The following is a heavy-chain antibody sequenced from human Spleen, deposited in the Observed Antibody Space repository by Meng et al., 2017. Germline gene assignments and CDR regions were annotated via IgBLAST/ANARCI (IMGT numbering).Heavy chain of an antibody. CDR1: GYTFTAYW. J-gene: IGHJ4*02. CDR2: IDPRSGDT. V-gene: IGHV1-2*06. CDR3: VRDEDISAAGKLFGDY. D-gene: IGHD6-13*01. Sequence: QVQLVQAGAEAQNPGASVKVSCKPSGYTFTAYWLHWVRQAPGQGLDWMGRIDPRSGDTQYAQKFQGRVTMTRDTSISTTYMELSRLRSDDTAVYYCVRDEDISAAGKLFGDYWGQGTLVTVSS.